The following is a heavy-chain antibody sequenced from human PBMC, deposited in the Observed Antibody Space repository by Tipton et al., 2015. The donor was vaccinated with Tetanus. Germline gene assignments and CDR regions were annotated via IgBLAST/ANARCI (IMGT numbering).Heavy chain of an antibody. Sequence: TLSLTCTVSGGSISSGDCYWSWIRQPPGKGLEWIGYIYYSGSTYYNPSLKSRVTISVDTSKNQFSLKLSSVTAADTAAYYCAREGYYDSSGEIDYWGQGTLVTVSS. V-gene: IGHV4-30-4*01. D-gene: IGHD3-22*01. CDR3: AREGYYDSSGEIDY. CDR1: GGSISSGDCY. CDR2: IYYSGST. J-gene: IGHJ4*02.